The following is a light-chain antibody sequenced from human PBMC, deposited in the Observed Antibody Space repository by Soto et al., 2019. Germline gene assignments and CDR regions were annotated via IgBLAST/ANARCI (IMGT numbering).Light chain of an antibody. V-gene: IGKV1-39*01. Sequence: DIHMTQSPSSLSASVGDRVTITCRASQSVSRDLNWYQYKPGKAPKVLIYAANSLQSGVPSRFSGSGSGTDFTLTISSLQPEDFATYYCQQSYSTPPTFGQGTKVEIK. CDR1: QSVSRD. CDR3: QQSYSTPPT. CDR2: AAN. J-gene: IGKJ1*01.